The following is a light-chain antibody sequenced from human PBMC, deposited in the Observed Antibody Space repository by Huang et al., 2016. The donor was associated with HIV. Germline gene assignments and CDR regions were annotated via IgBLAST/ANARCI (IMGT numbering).Light chain of an antibody. V-gene: IGKV2-28*01. CDR1: QSLLHSNGNNY. CDR3: MQALQTPLT. J-gene: IGKJ4*01. CDR2: VAS. Sequence: DIVMTQSPLSLSVTPGEPASISCRSSQSLLHSNGNNYLAWYLQKPGQSPQLLIYVASSRASGSPDRFNGSGSGTDFTLKISRVEAEDVGVYYCMQALQTPLTFGGGTKVEVK.